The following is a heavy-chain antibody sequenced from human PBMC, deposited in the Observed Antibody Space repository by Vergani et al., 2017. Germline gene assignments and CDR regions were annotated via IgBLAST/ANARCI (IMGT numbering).Heavy chain of an antibody. V-gene: IGHV4-39*01. CDR2: IYYSGST. Sequence: QVQLQESGPGLVKPSETLSLTCTVSGGSISSSSYYWGWIRQPPGKGLEWIGSIYYSGSTYYNPSLKSRVTISVDTSKNQFSLKLSSVTTADTAVYYCACLRTKYCSSTSCFPPLNGFDPWGQGTLVTVSS. CDR3: ACLRTKYCSSTSCFPPLNGFDP. D-gene: IGHD2-2*01. J-gene: IGHJ5*02. CDR1: GGSISSSSYY.